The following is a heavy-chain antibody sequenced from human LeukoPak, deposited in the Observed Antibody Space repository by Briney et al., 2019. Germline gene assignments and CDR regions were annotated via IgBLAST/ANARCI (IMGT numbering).Heavy chain of an antibody. CDR1: GGSFSGYY. CDR2: INHSGST. CDR3: ARGPYGGNAASYFDY. J-gene: IGHJ4*02. D-gene: IGHD4-23*01. V-gene: IGHV4-34*01. Sequence: SETLSLTCAVYGGSFSGYYWSRIRQPPGKGLEWIGEINHSGSTNYNPSLKSRVTISVDTSKNQFSLKLSSVTAADTAVYYCARGPYGGNAASYFDYWGQGTLVTVSS.